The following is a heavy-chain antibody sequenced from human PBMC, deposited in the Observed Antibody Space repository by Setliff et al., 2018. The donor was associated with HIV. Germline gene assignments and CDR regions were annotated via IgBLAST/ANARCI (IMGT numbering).Heavy chain of an antibody. J-gene: IGHJ1*01. Sequence: GGSLRLSCAASGFTFFNNVWMHWVRQAPGKGLEWIGYIKSQPDGGTSDYAAPVKGRFTISRDDSQSTLYLQMNSLKTEDTAVYYCTTDTLTTFGGFLVEYFQHWGQGTLVTVSS. V-gene: IGHV3-15*01. CDR1: GFTFFNNVW. CDR2: IKSQPDGGTS. D-gene: IGHD3-16*01. CDR3: TTDTLTTFGGFLVEYFQH.